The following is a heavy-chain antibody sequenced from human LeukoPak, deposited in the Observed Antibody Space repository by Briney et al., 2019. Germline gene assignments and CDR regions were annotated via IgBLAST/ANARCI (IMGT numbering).Heavy chain of an antibody. D-gene: IGHD6-13*01. J-gene: IGHJ4*02. V-gene: IGHV3-30*18. CDR1: GFTFSSYG. Sequence: GGSLRLSCAASGFTFSSYGMHWVRQAPGKGLEWVAVISYDGSNEYYADSVKGRFTISRDNSKNTLYLQMNSLRAEDTAVYYCAKDGWSDSSSWAAFDYWGQGTLVTVSS. CDR3: AKDGWSDSSSWAAFDY. CDR2: ISYDGSNE.